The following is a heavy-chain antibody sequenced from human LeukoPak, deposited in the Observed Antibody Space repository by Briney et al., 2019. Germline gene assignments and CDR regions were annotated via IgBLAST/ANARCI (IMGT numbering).Heavy chain of an antibody. CDR2: IIPILGIA. CDR1: GGTFSSYA. CDR3: ARGHRGIVVLDNWFDP. V-gene: IGHV1-69*04. D-gene: IGHD3-22*01. Sequence: SVKVSCKASGGTFSSYAISWVRQAPGQGLEWMGRIIPILGIANYAQKFQGRVTITADKSTSTAYMELSSLRSEDTAVYYCARGHRGIVVLDNWFDPWGQGTLVTVSS. J-gene: IGHJ5*02.